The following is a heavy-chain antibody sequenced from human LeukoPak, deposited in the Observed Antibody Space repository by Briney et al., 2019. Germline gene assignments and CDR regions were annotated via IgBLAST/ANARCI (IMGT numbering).Heavy chain of an antibody. V-gene: IGHV4-31*03. J-gene: IGHJ6*04. D-gene: IGHD3-10*01. CDR2: IYYSGST. Sequence: SETLSLTCTVSGGSISSGGYYWSWIRQHPGKGLEWIGYIYYSGSTYYNPSLKSRVTISVDTSKNQFSLKLSSVTAADTAVYYCARPAYGKGYYGMDVWGKGTTVTVSP. CDR3: ARPAYGKGYYGMDV. CDR1: GGSISSGGYY.